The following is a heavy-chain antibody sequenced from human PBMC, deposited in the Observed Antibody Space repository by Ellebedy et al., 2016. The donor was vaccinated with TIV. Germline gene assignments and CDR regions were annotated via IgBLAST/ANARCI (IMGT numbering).Heavy chain of an antibody. Sequence: GESLKISCAASGFTFSRYSMDWVRQAPGKGLEWISYITSSSDAIYYADSVKGRFTISRDNAKNTLYLQMNRLRADDTAFYYCAKGSQPRSTSCYDYWGQGTLVTVSS. V-gene: IGHV3-48*04. D-gene: IGHD2-2*01. CDR1: GFTFSRYS. CDR2: ITSSSDAI. J-gene: IGHJ4*02. CDR3: AKGSQPRSTSCYDY.